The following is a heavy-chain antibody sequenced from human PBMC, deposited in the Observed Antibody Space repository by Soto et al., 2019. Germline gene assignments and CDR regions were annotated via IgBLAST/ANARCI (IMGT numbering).Heavy chain of an antibody. CDR3: ATCGYSYGSTHYYYYGMDV. CDR1: GYTFTSYY. Sequence: GASVKVSCKASGYTFTSYYMHWVRQAPGQGLEWMGIINPSGGSTSYAQKFQGRVTMTRDTSTSTVYMGLSSLRSEDTAVYYCATCGYSYGSTHYYYYGMDVWGQGTTVTV. V-gene: IGHV1-46*01. D-gene: IGHD5-18*01. J-gene: IGHJ6*02. CDR2: INPSGGST.